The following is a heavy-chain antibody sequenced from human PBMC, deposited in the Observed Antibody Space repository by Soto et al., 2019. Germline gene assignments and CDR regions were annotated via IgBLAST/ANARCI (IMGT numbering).Heavy chain of an antibody. V-gene: IGHV3-30-3*01. D-gene: IGHD3-22*01. CDR3: VRDKFSGGYYYFDY. J-gene: IGHJ4*02. CDR1: GFTFSNYA. Sequence: QVQLVESGGGVVQPGRSLRLSCAASGFTFSNYAMHWVRQAPGKGLEWVAVISYDGNNKYYADSVKGRFTISRDNSRNTLYLQMNTLRAEDTAVYYCVRDKFSGGYYYFDYWGLGTLVTVSS. CDR2: ISYDGNNK.